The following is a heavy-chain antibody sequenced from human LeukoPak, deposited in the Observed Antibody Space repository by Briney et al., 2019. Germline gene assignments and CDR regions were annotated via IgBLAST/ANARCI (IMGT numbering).Heavy chain of an antibody. D-gene: IGHD2-21*02. J-gene: IGHJ1*01. CDR1: GFTFSSYA. Sequence: GGSLRLSCAASGFTFSSYAMHWVRQAPGKGLEWVAHINPDGRDTYYVDSVKGRFTISRDNAQNSMYLQMDSLRVEDTAVYYCTSWGDTTAEYFQRWGQGTLVTVSS. CDR2: INPDGRDT. V-gene: IGHV3-7*01. CDR3: TSWGDTTAEYFQR.